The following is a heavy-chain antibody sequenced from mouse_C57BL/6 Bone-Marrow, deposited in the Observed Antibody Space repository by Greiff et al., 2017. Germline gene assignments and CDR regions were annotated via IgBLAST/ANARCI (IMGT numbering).Heavy chain of an antibody. D-gene: IGHD1-1*01. CDR2: IDPSDSYT. CDR1: GYTFTSYW. CDR3: ARGYYYGSSFDY. V-gene: IGHV1-50*01. Sequence: QVQLQQPGAELVKPGASVKLSCKASGYTFTSYWMQWVKQRPGQGLEWIGEIDPSDSYTNYNQKFKGKATLTVDTSSSTACMQLSSLTSEDSAVYYCARGYYYGSSFDYWGQGATLTVSS. J-gene: IGHJ2*01.